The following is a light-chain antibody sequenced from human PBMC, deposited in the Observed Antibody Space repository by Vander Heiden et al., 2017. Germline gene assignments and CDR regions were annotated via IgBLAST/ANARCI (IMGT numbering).Light chain of an antibody. Sequence: QTVVTQEPSLTVSPGGTVTLTCVSSTGAVTSDYYPNWFQQRPGQAPRALIYTTNNKYSWTPARFSGSLLGGKAALTLSGAQPEDEADCYCLLHCGGPWVFGGGTRLTVL. CDR1: TGAVTSDYY. CDR3: LLHCGGPWV. V-gene: IGLV7-43*01. J-gene: IGLJ3*02. CDR2: TTN.